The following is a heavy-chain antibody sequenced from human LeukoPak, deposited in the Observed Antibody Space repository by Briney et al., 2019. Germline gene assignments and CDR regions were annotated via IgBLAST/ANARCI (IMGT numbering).Heavy chain of an antibody. CDR2: INPNSGGT. D-gene: IGHD3-10*01. CDR1: GYTFTSYY. J-gene: IGHJ5*02. Sequence: ASVKVSCKASGYTFTSYYMHWVRQAPGQGLEWMGWINPNSGGTNYAQKFQGRVTMTRDTSISTAYMELSRLRSDDTAVYYCARSRTMVRGVKYYNWFDPWGQGTLVTVSS. CDR3: ARSRTMVRGVKYYNWFDP. V-gene: IGHV1-2*02.